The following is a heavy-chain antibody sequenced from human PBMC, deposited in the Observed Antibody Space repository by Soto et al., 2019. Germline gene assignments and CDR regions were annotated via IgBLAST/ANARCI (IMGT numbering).Heavy chain of an antibody. V-gene: IGHV3-7*01. CDR1: GFTFSSYW. CDR2: IKQDGSEK. Sequence: PGGSLRLSCAASGFTFSSYWMSWVRQAPGKGLEWVANIKQDGSEKYYVDPVKGRFTISRDNAKNSLYLQMNSLRAEDTAVYYCARVERTYYYDSSGYYEDYWGQGTLVTVSS. D-gene: IGHD3-22*01. CDR3: ARVERTYYYDSSGYYEDY. J-gene: IGHJ4*02.